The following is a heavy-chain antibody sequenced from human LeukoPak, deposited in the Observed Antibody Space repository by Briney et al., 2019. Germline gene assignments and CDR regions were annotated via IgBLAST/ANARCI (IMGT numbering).Heavy chain of an antibody. V-gene: IGHV3-7*03. CDR2: IKEDGSEK. CDR3: ARDNGF. Sequence: PGGALRLSCAASGFTFTSYWMNWVRQAPGKGLEWVANIKEDGSEKYYVDSVKGRFTISRDNDKNSVYLQMNSLRAEDTAVYYCARDNGFWGQGTLVTVSS. CDR1: GFTFTSYW. J-gene: IGHJ4*02. D-gene: IGHD2-8*01.